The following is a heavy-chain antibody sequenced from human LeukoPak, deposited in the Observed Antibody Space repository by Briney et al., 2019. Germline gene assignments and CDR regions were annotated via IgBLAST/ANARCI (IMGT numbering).Heavy chain of an antibody. J-gene: IGHJ4*02. D-gene: IGHD3-10*01. V-gene: IGHV3-23*01. Sequence: PGGSLRLSCAASGFTFSSYDMHWVRQAPGKGLEWVSAISGSGGSTYYADSVKGRFTISRDNSKNTLYLQMNSLRAEDTAVYYCANLWFGELSVDYWGQGTLVTVSS. CDR1: GFTFSSYD. CDR2: ISGSGGST. CDR3: ANLWFGELSVDY.